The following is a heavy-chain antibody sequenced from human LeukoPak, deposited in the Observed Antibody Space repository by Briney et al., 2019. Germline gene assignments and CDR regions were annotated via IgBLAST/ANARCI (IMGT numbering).Heavy chain of an antibody. J-gene: IGHJ4*02. D-gene: IGHD3-10*01. CDR3: ARQYYYGSGSPAFDY. V-gene: IGHV4-34*01. Sequence: SETLSLTCAVFGGSFGDYYWSWIRQSPGKGLEWIGETSPGGGSKYNPSLRSRLTISIDKSKNEFSLKLSSVTAADTAVYYCARQYYYGSGSPAFDYWGQGTLVTVSS. CDR1: GGSFGDYY. CDR2: TSPGGGS.